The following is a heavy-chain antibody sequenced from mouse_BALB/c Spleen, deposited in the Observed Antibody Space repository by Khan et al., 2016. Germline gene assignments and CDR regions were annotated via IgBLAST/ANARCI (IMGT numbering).Heavy chain of an antibody. J-gene: IGHJ2*01. CDR1: GFNIKDTY. V-gene: IGHV14-3*02. Sequence: VQLQQSGAELVKPGASVKLSCTASGFNIKDTYMHWVKQRPEQGLEWIGRIDPANGNTKYDPKFQGKATITADTSSNTAYLQLSSLTSEDTAVYYCSSTVVAVFDYWGQGTTLTVSS. CDR2: IDPANGNT. CDR3: SSTVVAVFDY. D-gene: IGHD1-1*01.